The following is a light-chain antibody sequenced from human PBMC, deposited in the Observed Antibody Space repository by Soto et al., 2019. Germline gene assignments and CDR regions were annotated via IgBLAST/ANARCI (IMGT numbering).Light chain of an antibody. Sequence: QSVLTQPASVSGSPGQSITISCTGTSSDVGNYNLVSWYQQHPGKALKLMIYDVSKRPSGVSNRFSGSKSGNTASLTISGLQADDEADYYCCSYAGDSYVFGTGTKLTVL. J-gene: IGLJ1*01. CDR2: DVS. CDR1: SSDVGNYNL. V-gene: IGLV2-23*02. CDR3: CSYAGDSYV.